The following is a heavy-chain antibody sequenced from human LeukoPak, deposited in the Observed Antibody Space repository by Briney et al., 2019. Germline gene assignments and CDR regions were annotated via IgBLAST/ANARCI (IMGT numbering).Heavy chain of an antibody. CDR3: AKDGAQYSSGPECDP. D-gene: IGHD6-19*01. V-gene: IGHV3-23*01. Sequence: GGSLRLSCAASGLHFSRTATSWVPQAPGKGLEWVSGISHDGMNTYYADSVKGRFHISRDNSKKTVSLEMSSLNAAHTGVYYCAKDGAQYSSGPECDPRGQGALVTVSP. CDR1: GLHFSRTA. J-gene: IGHJ5*02. CDR2: ISHDGMNT.